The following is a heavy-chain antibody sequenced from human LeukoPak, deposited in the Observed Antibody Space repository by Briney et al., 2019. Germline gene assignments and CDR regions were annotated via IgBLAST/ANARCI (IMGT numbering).Heavy chain of an antibody. CDR3: ARRSVTYDFDN. D-gene: IGHD1-26*01. Sequence: GESLKISCKASGYSFTDNWIGWVRQMPGKGLEWMGIIYPGDSDTRYSPSFKGQVTISADKSISTAYLQWSSLKASDTAMYYCARRSVTYDFDNWGQGTLVTVSS. CDR1: GYSFTDNW. J-gene: IGHJ4*02. V-gene: IGHV5-51*01. CDR2: IYPGDSDT.